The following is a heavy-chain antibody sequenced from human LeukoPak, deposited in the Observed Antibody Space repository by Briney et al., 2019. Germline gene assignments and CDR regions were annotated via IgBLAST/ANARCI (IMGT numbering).Heavy chain of an antibody. V-gene: IGHV3-33*01. CDR1: GFTFSSYG. CDR2: IWYDGSNK. Sequence: PGGSLRLSCAASGFTFSSYGMHWVRQAPGKGLEWVAVIWYDGSNKYYADSVKGRFTISRDNSKNTLYLQMNSLKTEDTAVYYCARWRSGSCSDWGQGTLVTVSS. CDR3: ARWRSGSCSD. J-gene: IGHJ4*02. D-gene: IGHD2-15*01.